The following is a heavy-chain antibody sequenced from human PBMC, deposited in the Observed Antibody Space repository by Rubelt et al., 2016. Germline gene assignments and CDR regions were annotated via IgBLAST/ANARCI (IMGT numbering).Heavy chain of an antibody. D-gene: IGHD2-2*02. CDR3: ARHTPGPNYYYGMDV. V-gene: IGHV6-1*01. CDR1: A. Sequence: AWNWIRQSPSRGLEWLGRTYYRSIWYSDSAVSVKSRIAINPDTSKNQFSLQLNSVTPEDTAIYYCARHTPGPNYYYGMDVWGQGTTVTVSS. CDR2: TYYRSIWYS. J-gene: IGHJ6*02.